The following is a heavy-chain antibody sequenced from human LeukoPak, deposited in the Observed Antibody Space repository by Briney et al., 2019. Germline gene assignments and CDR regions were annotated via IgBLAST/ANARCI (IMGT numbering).Heavy chain of an antibody. D-gene: IGHD3-10*01. CDR2: ISAHNGET. CDR1: GYTFSSYG. CDR3: TREHGSGSTYNPVGFDD. J-gene: IGHJ4*02. V-gene: IGHV1-18*04. Sequence: PGASVKVSCEASGYTFSSYGFSWVRQAPGQGLEWMGWISAHNGETYYIQRLQGRVTMTTDTSTTTAYLKLRSLRSDDTAVYYCTREHGSGSTYNPVGFDDWGQGSLVTVSS.